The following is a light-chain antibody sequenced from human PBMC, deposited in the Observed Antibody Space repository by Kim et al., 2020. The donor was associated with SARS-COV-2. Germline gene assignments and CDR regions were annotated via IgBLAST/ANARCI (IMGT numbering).Light chain of an antibody. CDR3: QQYGSSLYT. CDR2: GAS. J-gene: IGKJ2*01. V-gene: IGKV3-20*01. Sequence: EIVLTQSPGTLSLSPGERATLSCRASQSVSSSYLAWYQQKPGQAPRLLIYGASSRATGIPDRFSGSGSGTDFTLTISRLELEDFAVYYCQQYGSSLYTFGQGTKLEI. CDR1: QSVSSSY.